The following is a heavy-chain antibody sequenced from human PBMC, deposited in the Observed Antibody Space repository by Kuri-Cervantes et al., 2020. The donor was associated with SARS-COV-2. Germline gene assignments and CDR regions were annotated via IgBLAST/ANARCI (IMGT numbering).Heavy chain of an antibody. CDR2: INPDGSYT. Sequence: GESLKISCAASGFTFSGHWIHWVRQAPGKGLVWVSRINPDGSYTNNADSVKGRFTLSRDNAKNMLSLQMNSLRAEDTAVYYCARIPPGQYCSGGSCYGWGQGTLVTVSS. CDR3: ARIPPGQYCSGGSCYG. CDR1: GFTFSGHW. J-gene: IGHJ4*02. D-gene: IGHD2-15*01. V-gene: IGHV3-74*01.